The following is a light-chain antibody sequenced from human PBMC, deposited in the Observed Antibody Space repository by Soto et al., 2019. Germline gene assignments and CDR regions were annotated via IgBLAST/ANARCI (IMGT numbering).Light chain of an antibody. CDR2: DVT. V-gene: IGLV2-11*01. CDR3: CSYAGSYTYV. Sequence: QSALTQPRSVSGSPGQSVTISCTGTNSDVGTFYFVSWYQQYPDKGPKLIIYDVTERPSGVSDRFSGSKSGNTASLTISGLQAEDEADYYCCSYAGSYTYVFGSGTKLTVL. J-gene: IGLJ1*01. CDR1: NSDVGTFYF.